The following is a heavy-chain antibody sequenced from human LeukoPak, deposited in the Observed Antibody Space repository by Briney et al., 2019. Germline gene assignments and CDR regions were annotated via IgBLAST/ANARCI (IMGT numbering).Heavy chain of an antibody. CDR3: ARRDRDGWYFDY. D-gene: IGHD5-24*01. CDR2: IYYSGST. J-gene: IGHJ4*02. CDR1: GGYISSSSYY. V-gene: IGHV4-39*01. Sequence: SETQSLTCTVSGGYISSSSYYGGWIRQPPGKGLEWIGSIYYSGSTYYNPSLKSRVTISVDTSKNQFSLKLSSVTAADTAVYYCARRDRDGWYFDYWGQGTLVTVSS.